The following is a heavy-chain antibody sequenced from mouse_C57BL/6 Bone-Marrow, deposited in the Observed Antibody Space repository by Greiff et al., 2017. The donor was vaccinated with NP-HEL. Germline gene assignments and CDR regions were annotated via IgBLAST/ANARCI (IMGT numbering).Heavy chain of an antibody. Sequence: EVQLQQSGTVLARPGASVKMSCKTSGYTFTSYWMHWVKQRPGQGLEWIGAIYPGNSDTSYNQKFKGKAKLTAATSASTAYMELSSLTNEDSAVYYCTGGIWFAYWGQGTLVTVSA. J-gene: IGHJ3*01. CDR2: IYPGNSDT. CDR1: GYTFTSYW. CDR3: TGGIWFAY. V-gene: IGHV1-5*01.